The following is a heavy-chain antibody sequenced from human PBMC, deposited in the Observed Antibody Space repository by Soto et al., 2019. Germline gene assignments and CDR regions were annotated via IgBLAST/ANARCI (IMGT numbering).Heavy chain of an antibody. CDR3: ARDKQWSDY. CDR1: GFTFSSYA. D-gene: IGHD6-19*01. V-gene: IGHV3-30-3*01. J-gene: IGHJ4*02. CDR2: ISYDGSNK. Sequence: VESGGGVVQPGRSLRLSCAASGFTFSSYAMHWVRQAPGKGLEWVAVISYDGSNKYYADSVKGRFTISRDNSKNTLYLQMNSLRAEDTAVYYCARDKQWSDYWGQGTLVTVSS.